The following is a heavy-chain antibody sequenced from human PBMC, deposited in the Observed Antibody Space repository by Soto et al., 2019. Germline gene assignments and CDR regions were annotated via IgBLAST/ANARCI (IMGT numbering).Heavy chain of an antibody. Sequence: QVQLVQSGAEVKNPGASVKVSCKTSGYTFTGYGINWVRQAPGHGLEWIGWISVFNGNTKYGQNIQDRVIMTTDPATSTAYMELRSLRSDDPAVYFCGRDGSGGIIDSWGQGTMLIVSS. J-gene: IGHJ3*01. CDR1: GYTFTGYG. CDR2: ISVFNGNT. D-gene: IGHD2-15*01. V-gene: IGHV1-18*01. CDR3: GRDGSGGIIDS.